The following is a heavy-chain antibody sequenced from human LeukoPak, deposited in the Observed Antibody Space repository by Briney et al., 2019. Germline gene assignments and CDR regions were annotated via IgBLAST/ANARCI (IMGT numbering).Heavy chain of an antibody. V-gene: IGHV3-23*01. CDR3: AKDSNYYDSSGLMYFDY. Sequence: GGSLRLSCAASGFTFSSYAMSWVRQAPGKGLEWVSAISGSGGSTYHADSVKGRFTISRDNSKNTLYLQMNSLRAEDKAVYYCAKDSNYYDSSGLMYFDYWGQGTLVTVSS. CDR2: ISGSGGST. CDR1: GFTFSSYA. J-gene: IGHJ4*02. D-gene: IGHD3-22*01.